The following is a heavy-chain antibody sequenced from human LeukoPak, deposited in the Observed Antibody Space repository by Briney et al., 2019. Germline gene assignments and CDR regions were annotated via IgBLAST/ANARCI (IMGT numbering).Heavy chain of an antibody. CDR3: ARRPRDYGGNSDY. V-gene: IGHV4-4*02. CDR1: GGSISSSNW. CDR2: IYHSGST. D-gene: IGHD4-23*01. Sequence: PSETLSLTCAVSGGSISSSNWWSWVRQPPGKGLEWIGEIYHSGSTNYNPSLKSRVTISVDKSKNQFSLKLSSVTAADTAVYYCARRPRDYGGNSDYWGQGTLVTVSS. J-gene: IGHJ4*02.